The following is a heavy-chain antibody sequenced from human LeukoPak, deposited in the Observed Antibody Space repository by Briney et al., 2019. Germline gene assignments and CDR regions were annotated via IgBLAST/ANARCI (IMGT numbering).Heavy chain of an antibody. Sequence: GGSLRLSCAASGFTFSSYSMIWVRQAPGKGLEWVSSISSSSSYIYYADSVKGRFTISRDNAKNSLYLQMNSLRAEDTAVYYCARIFVGDFDYWGQGTLVTVSS. J-gene: IGHJ4*02. CDR1: GFTFSSYS. V-gene: IGHV3-21*01. D-gene: IGHD2-15*01. CDR2: ISSSSSYI. CDR3: ARIFVGDFDY.